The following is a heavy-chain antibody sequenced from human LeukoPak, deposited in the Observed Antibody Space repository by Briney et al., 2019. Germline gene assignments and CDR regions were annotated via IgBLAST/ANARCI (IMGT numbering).Heavy chain of an antibody. CDR3: ARRIAARYNWFDP. CDR1: GGSISSSSYY. Sequence: SEALSLTCTVSGGSISSSSYYWGWIRQPPGKGLEWIGSIYYSGSTYYNPSLKSRVTISVDTSKNQFSLKLSSVTAADTAVYNCARRIAARYNWFDPWGQGTLVTVSS. D-gene: IGHD6-6*01. J-gene: IGHJ5*02. CDR2: IYYSGST. V-gene: IGHV4-39*01.